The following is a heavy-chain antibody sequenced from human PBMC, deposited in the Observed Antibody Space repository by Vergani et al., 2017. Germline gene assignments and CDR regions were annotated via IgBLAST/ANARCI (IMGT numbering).Heavy chain of an antibody. CDR3: ARGSCLGGSCYKPLFDY. CDR2: IYTSGAT. D-gene: IGHD2-15*01. CDR1: GSSFSTGGQS. J-gene: IGHJ4*02. V-gene: IGHV4-61*02. Sequence: QVQLQESGPGLVKPSQTLSLTCTVSGSSFSTGGQSWTWLRQSAGKGLEWIGRIYTSGATNYNPSLRSRAIMSVDASKKQFSLNLTSVTAADTAVYFCARGSCLGGSCYKPLFDYWGQGSLVTVSS.